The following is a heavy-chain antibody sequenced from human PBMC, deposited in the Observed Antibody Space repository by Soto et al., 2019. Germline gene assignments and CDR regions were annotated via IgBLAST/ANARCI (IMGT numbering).Heavy chain of an antibody. J-gene: IGHJ4*02. Sequence: NPSETLSLTCTVSGGSISSGDYYWSWIRQPPGKGLEWIGYIYYSGSTYYNPSLKSRVTISVDTSKNQFSLKLSSVTAADTAVYYCARGNTAMVCALNYWGQGTLVTVSS. CDR2: IYYSGST. D-gene: IGHD5-18*01. V-gene: IGHV4-30-4*01. CDR1: GGSISSGDYY. CDR3: ARGNTAMVCALNY.